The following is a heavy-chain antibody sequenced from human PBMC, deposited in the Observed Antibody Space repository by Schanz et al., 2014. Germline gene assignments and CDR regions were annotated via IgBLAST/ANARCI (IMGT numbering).Heavy chain of an antibody. J-gene: IGHJ5*02. V-gene: IGHV1-18*01. CDR3: ARDRRRYCSTASCLHDNWFDP. CDR1: RYTFNTYG. CDR2: ISAYTNNT. D-gene: IGHD2-2*01. Sequence: GPEVKEPGASVKVSCEASRYTFNTYGLNWVRQAPGQGLEWMGWISAYTNNTNYAQKVQGRVTMTTDTSTGTAYMELRSLRSDDTAVYYCARDRRRYCSTASCLHDNWFDPWGRGTLVTVAS.